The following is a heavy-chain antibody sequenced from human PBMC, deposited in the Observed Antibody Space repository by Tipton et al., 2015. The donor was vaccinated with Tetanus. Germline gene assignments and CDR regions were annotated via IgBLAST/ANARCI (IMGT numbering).Heavy chain of an antibody. Sequence: TLSLTCAVSGGPISSYYWSWIRQPARRGLEWIGHISNGNADYAPSLKSRVSLSVDTSKNQFSLELRFVTAADTAVYYCARGITDGYNRRFDYWGQGTLVAVSP. V-gene: IGHV4-4*07. J-gene: IGHJ4*02. CDR2: ISNGNA. CDR1: GGPISSYY. D-gene: IGHD5-24*01. CDR3: ARGITDGYNRRFDY.